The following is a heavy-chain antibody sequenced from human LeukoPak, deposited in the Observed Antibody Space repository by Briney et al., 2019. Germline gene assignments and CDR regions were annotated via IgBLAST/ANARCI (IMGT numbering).Heavy chain of an antibody. CDR3: ARVKLGYCSSTSCYGWFDP. CDR1: GYTFTSYD. J-gene: IGHJ5*02. CDR2: MNPNSGNT. V-gene: IGHV1-8*03. D-gene: IGHD2-2*01. Sequence: ASVKVSCKASGYTFTSYDINWVRQATGQGLEWMGWMNPNSGNTGYAQKFQGRVTIARNTSISTAYMELSSLRSEDTAVYYCARVKLGYCSSTSCYGWFDPWGQGTLVTVSS.